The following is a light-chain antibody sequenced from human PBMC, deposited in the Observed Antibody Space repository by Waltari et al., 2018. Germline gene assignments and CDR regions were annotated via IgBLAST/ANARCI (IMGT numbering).Light chain of an antibody. Sequence: DIQMTQSPSSLSASVGDSVTITCRASQTIGRYINWYQQKPGKAPQLLSLAASTSLSGVPSRFSGRGSGTDFPLPISSLQPEDFGTYYCQQSYSPPRTFGQGTKVDI. CDR3: QQSYSPPRT. V-gene: IGKV1-39*01. J-gene: IGKJ2*01. CDR1: QTIGRY. CDR2: AAS.